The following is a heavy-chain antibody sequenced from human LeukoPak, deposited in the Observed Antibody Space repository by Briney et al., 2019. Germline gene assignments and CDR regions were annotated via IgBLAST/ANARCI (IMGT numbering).Heavy chain of an antibody. CDR1: GGSISSGVPY. Sequence: PSETLSLTCTVSGGSISSGVPYWSWIRQHPGKGLEWIAYIYYSGSSSYNPSLKSRVTISVDTSKNQFSLKLSSVTAADTAVYYCARDYRFDSGYDLLDAFDVWGQGTMVTVSS. CDR3: ARDYRFDSGYDLLDAFDV. V-gene: IGHV4-31*03. CDR2: IYYSGSS. J-gene: IGHJ3*01. D-gene: IGHD5-12*01.